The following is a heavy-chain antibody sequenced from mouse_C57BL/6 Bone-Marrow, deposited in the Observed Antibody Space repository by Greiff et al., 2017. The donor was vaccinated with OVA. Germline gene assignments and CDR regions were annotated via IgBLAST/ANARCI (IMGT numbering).Heavy chain of an antibody. D-gene: IGHD2-5*01. J-gene: IGHJ4*01. Sequence: QVQLKQPGAELVRPGSSVKLSCKASGYTFTSYWMHWVKQRPIQGLEWIGNIDPSDSETHYNQKFKDKATLTVDKSSSTAYMQLSSLTSEDSAVYYGARRSNYGYYAMDYWGQGTSVTVSS. CDR1: GYTFTSYW. V-gene: IGHV1-52*01. CDR2: IDPSDSET. CDR3: ARRSNYGYYAMDY.